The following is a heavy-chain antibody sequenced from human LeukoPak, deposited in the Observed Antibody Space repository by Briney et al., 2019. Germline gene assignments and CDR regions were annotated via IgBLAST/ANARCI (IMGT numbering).Heavy chain of an antibody. V-gene: IGHV1-8*01. CDR3: ARGYNQLLWDSVSADY. Sequence: ASVKVSCKASGYTFTSYDINWVRQATGQGLEWMGWMNPNSGNTGYAQKFQGRVTITADESTSTAYMELSSLRSEDTAVYYCARGYNQLLWDSVSADYWGQGTLVTVSS. J-gene: IGHJ4*02. CDR2: MNPNSGNT. CDR1: GYTFTSYD. D-gene: IGHD2-2*01.